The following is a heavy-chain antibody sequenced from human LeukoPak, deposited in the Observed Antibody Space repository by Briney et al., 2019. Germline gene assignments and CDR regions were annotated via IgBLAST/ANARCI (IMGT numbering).Heavy chain of an antibody. CDR2: ISGSGGST. CDR1: GFTFSSYA. Sequence: GGSLRLSCAASGFTFSSYAMSWVRQAPGKGLEWVSAISGSGGSTYYADSVKGRFTISRDNSKNTLYLQMNSLRAEDTAVYYCAKDVGGAYYGSGSYSLRRLAFDIWGQGTMVTVSS. CDR3: AKDVGGAYYGSGSYSLRRLAFDI. D-gene: IGHD3-10*01. J-gene: IGHJ3*02. V-gene: IGHV3-23*01.